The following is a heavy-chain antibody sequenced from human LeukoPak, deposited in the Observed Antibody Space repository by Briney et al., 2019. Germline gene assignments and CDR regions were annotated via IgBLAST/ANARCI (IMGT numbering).Heavy chain of an antibody. J-gene: IGHJ4*02. Sequence: GGSLRLSCAASGFTFDDYAMHWVRQAPVKGLEWVAVIKFDGSNIHYADSVRGRFTISRDNSKNTLYLQINSLRAEDTAIYYCVREKSTGDYRTSDYWGQGTLVTVPS. CDR1: GFTFDDYA. D-gene: IGHD3-9*01. V-gene: IGHV3-30*04. CDR3: VREKSTGDYRTSDY. CDR2: IKFDGSNI.